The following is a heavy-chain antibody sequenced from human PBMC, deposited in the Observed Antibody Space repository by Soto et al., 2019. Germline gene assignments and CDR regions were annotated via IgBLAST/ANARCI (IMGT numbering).Heavy chain of an antibody. CDR2: TSYDGSDK. D-gene: IGHD3-16*01. J-gene: IGHJ1*01. Sequence: QVQLVESGGGVVQPGTSLRVSCVGSGFTFRSYVIHWVRQAPGKGLEWVALTSYDGSDKYYGDSVRGRFTISRDNSRNTVYLQMGSLRLEDRALYYCVRWGTTGGLDVWGQGTLVSVSS. CDR1: GFTFRSYV. V-gene: IGHV3-30*19. CDR3: VRWGTTGGLDV.